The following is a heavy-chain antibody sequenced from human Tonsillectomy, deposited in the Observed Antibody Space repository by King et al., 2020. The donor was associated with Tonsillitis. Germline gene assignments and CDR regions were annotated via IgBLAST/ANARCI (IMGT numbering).Heavy chain of an antibody. CDR1: GGSISSGDYY. CDR3: ASLSITMIRGVTDY. Sequence: VQLQESGPGLVKPSQTLSLTCTGSGGSISSGDYYWTWIRQPPGKGLEWIGYIYYSGSTYYNPPLKSLVTISMDTSKNQFSLKMSSVTAADTAVYYCASLSITMIRGVTDYWGQGTLVTVSS. CDR2: IYYSGST. D-gene: IGHD3-10*01. J-gene: IGHJ4*02. V-gene: IGHV4-30-4*01.